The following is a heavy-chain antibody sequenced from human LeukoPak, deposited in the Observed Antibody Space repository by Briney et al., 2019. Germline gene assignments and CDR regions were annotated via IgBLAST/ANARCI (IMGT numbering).Heavy chain of an antibody. J-gene: IGHJ5*02. CDR3: ARHSGLANCSSTSCYTRSSNWFDP. D-gene: IGHD2-2*02. CDR2: IYYSGST. CDR1: GGSISSYY. V-gene: IGHV4-59*08. Sequence: SETLSLTCTVSGGSISSYYWSWIRQPPGKGLEWIGYIYYSGSTNYNPSLKSRVTIPVDTSKNQFSLKLSSVTAADTAVYYCARHSGLANCSSTSCYTRSSNWFDPWGQGTLVTVSS.